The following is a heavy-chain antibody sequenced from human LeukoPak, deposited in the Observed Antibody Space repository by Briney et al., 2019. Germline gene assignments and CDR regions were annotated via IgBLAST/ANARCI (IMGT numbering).Heavy chain of an antibody. CDR1: GDSLSDYY. CDR2: YSVIS. D-gene: IGHD1-14*01. CDR3: ARSEPYYYYYYMDV. Sequence: SETLSLTCTVSGDSLSDYYWSWLRQPPGRGLEWIGYYSVISKSNHSFKSRGTISVDSSKNQFLLTLTSVTAADTAVYYCARSEPYYYYYYMDVWGKGTTVTVSS. V-gene: IGHV4-59*01. J-gene: IGHJ6*03.